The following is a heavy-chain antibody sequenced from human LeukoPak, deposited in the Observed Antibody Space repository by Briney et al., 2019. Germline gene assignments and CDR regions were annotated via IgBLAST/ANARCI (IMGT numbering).Heavy chain of an antibody. D-gene: IGHD3-22*01. CDR3: AGQKYYYDSSGYYPDDAFDI. CDR2: IYYSGST. J-gene: IGHJ3*02. V-gene: IGHV4-59*08. Sequence: SETLSLTCTVSGGSISSYYWSWIRQPPGKGLEWIGYIYYSGSTNYNPSLKSRVTISVDTSKNQFSLKLSSVTAADTAVYYCAGQKYYYDSSGYYPDDAFDIWGQGTMVTVSS. CDR1: GGSISSYY.